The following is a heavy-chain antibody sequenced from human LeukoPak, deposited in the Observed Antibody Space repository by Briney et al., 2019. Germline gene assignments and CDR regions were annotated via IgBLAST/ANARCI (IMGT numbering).Heavy chain of an antibody. CDR1: GGSFSDYY. V-gene: IGHV4-4*07. D-gene: IGHD1-20*01. J-gene: IGHJ4*02. CDR3: ARGLTGTYFDY. Sequence: PSETLSLTCTVSGGSFSDYYWSWIRQPAGKGLEWIGRIYTSGSTNYNPSLKSRVTMSLDMSKNQFSLKLNSVTAADTAVYYCARGLTGTYFDYWGQGTLVTVSS. CDR2: IYTSGST.